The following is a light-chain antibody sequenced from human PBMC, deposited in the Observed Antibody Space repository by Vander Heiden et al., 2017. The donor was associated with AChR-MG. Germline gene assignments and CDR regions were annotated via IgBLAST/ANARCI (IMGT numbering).Light chain of an antibody. V-gene: IGKV1-39*01. CDR1: QSISSY. J-gene: IGKJ4*01. Sequence: DIQLTPSPSSLSASVGDRVTITCRASQSISSYLNWYQQKPGKAPKRLIYAASSLQSGVPSRFSGSGSGTDFTLTISSLQPEDFATYYCQQSYSTPSTFGGGTKVEIK. CDR2: AAS. CDR3: QQSYSTPST.